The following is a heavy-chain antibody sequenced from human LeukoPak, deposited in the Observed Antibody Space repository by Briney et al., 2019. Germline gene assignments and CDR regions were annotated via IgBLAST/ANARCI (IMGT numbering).Heavy chain of an antibody. CDR3: ARDEYCSSTSCYGSRFDY. D-gene: IGHD2-2*01. V-gene: IGHV1-46*01. CDR2: INPSGGST. J-gene: IGHJ4*02. CDR1: GYTFTSYY. Sequence: GASVKVSCKASGYTFTSYYMHWVRQAPGRGLEWMGIINPSGGSTSYAQKFQGRVTMTRDTSTSTVYMELSSLRSEDTAVYYCARDEYCSSTSCYGSRFDYWGQGTLVTVSS.